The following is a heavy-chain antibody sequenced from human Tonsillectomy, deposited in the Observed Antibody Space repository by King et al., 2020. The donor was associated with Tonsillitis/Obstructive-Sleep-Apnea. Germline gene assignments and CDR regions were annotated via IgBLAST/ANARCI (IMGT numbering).Heavy chain of an antibody. CDR2: IKSKTDGGTP. CDR3: TTDVGSVVVVPAAHNWFDP. D-gene: IGHD2-2*01. Sequence: VQLVESGGGLVKPGGSLRLSCAASGFTFSNAWMSWVRQAPGKGLEWVGRIKSKTDGGTPDYAAPVKGRFTISRDDSKNTLYLQLNSLKTEDTPVYYCTTDVGSVVVVPAAHNWFDPWGQGTLVTVSS. J-gene: IGHJ5*02. V-gene: IGHV3-15*01. CDR1: GFTFSNAW.